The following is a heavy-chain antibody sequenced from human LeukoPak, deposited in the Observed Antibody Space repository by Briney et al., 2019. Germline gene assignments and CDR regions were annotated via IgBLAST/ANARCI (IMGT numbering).Heavy chain of an antibody. J-gene: IGHJ4*02. V-gene: IGHV4-59*01. CDR1: GGSISSYC. CDR3: ARELATTLFDY. Sequence: PSETLSLTCTVSGGSISSYCWSWIRQPPGKGLEWIGYIYYSGSTNYNPSLKSRVTISVDTSKNQFSLKLSSVTAADTAVYYCARELATTLFDYWGQGTLVTVSS. D-gene: IGHD5-24*01. CDR2: IYYSGST.